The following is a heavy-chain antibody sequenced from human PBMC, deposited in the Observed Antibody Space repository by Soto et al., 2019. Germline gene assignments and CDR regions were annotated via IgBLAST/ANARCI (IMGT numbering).Heavy chain of an antibody. Sequence: GASVKVSCKVSGGTFSSYLFNWVRQAPGQGLEWMGGIIPIFEITHYAQKFQGRLTITADDSSTTASMDLTSLTSADTAIYYCARANWNGSFDFWGQGTPVTVSS. CDR2: IIPIFEIT. CDR1: GGTFSSYL. D-gene: IGHD1-1*01. V-gene: IGHV1-69*13. J-gene: IGHJ4*02. CDR3: ARANWNGSFDF.